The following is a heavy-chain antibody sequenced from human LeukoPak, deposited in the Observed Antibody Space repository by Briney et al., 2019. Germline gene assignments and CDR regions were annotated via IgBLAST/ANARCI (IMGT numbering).Heavy chain of an antibody. D-gene: IGHD5-18*01. J-gene: IGHJ4*02. CDR1: GGSFSGYY. Sequence: PSETLSLTCAVYGGSFSGYYWRWIRQPPGKGLEWIGEINHSGSTNYNPSLKSRVTISVDTSKNQFSLKLSSVTAADTAVYYCARNRVQLWFKTFAYWGQGTLVTVSS. CDR2: INHSGST. CDR3: ARNRVQLWFKTFAY. V-gene: IGHV4-34*01.